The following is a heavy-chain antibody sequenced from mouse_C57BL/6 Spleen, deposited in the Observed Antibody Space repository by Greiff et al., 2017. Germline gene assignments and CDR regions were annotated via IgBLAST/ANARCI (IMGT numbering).Heavy chain of an antibody. CDR1: GYAFSSSW. CDR2: IYPGDGDT. D-gene: IGHD2-5*01. Sequence: QVQLQQSGPELVKPGASVKISCKASGYAFSSSWMNWVKQRPGKGLEWIGRIYPGDGDTNYNGKFKGKATLTADKSSSTAYMQLSSLTSEDSAVYFCAFSKRGYFDVWGTGTTVTVSS. J-gene: IGHJ1*03. V-gene: IGHV1-82*01. CDR3: AFSKRGYFDV.